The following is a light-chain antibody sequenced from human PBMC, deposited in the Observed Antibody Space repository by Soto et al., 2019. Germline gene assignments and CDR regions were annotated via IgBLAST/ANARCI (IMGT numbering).Light chain of an antibody. CDR3: QQLNSYPPIT. V-gene: IGKV1-33*01. Sequence: DIQITQSPSCLSASVGDRVTITCQASQDISNYLNWYQQKPGKAPKLLIYDASNLETGVPSRFSGSGSGTEFTLTISSLQPEDFATYYCQQLNSYPPITFGHGTRLEIK. CDR2: DAS. CDR1: QDISNY. J-gene: IGKJ5*01.